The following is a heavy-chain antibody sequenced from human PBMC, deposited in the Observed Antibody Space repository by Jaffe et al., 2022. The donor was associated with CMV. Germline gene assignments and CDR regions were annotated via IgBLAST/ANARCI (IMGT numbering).Heavy chain of an antibody. J-gene: IGHJ5*02. CDR1: GGSISSYY. CDR3: ARAVNTGYSSSWRVGRRPGNWFDP. D-gene: IGHD6-13*01. CDR2: IYYSGST. Sequence: QVQLQESGPGLVKPSETLSLTCTVSGGSISSYYWSWIRQPPGKGLEWIGYIYYSGSTNYNPSLKSRVTISVDTSKNQFSLKLSSVTAADTAVYYCARAVNTGYSSSWRVGRRPGNWFDPWGQGTLVTVSS. V-gene: IGHV4-59*01.